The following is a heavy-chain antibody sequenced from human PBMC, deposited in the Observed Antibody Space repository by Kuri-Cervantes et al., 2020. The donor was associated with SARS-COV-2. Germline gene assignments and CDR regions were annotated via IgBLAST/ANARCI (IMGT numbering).Heavy chain of an antibody. D-gene: IGHD6-19*01. J-gene: IGHJ4*02. Sequence: SQTLSLTCAISGDSVSGTSAAWNWIRQSPSGGLEWLGRTHYWTSYYNDYAVSVKGRITITADTYQNQFSLHLSSVTPEDTAIYYCARDHTSGFDFWGQGTLVTVSS. CDR2: THYWTSYYN. V-gene: IGHV6-1*01. CDR1: GDSVSGTSAA. CDR3: ARDHTSGFDF.